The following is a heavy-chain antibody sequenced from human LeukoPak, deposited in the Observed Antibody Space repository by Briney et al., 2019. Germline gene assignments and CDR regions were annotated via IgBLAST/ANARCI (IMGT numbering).Heavy chain of an antibody. Sequence: ASVKVSCKVSGYTLTELSMHWVRQAPGKGLEWMGGFDPEDGETIYAQKFQGRVTITADKSTSTAYMELSSLRSEDTAVYYCASPRYDSGGYYYRLWGQGTLVTVSS. CDR3: ASPRYDSGGYYYRL. D-gene: IGHD3-22*01. CDR1: GYTLTELS. J-gene: IGHJ4*02. V-gene: IGHV1-24*01. CDR2: FDPEDGET.